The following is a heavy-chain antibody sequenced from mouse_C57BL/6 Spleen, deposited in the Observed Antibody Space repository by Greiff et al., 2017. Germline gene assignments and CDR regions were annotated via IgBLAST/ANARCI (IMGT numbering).Heavy chain of an antibody. V-gene: IGHV2-9*01. D-gene: IGHD2-13*01. CDR1: GFSLPSNG. Sequence: QVQLKESGPGLVAPSPSLSITCTVSGFSLPSNGVDWVRQPPGMGLEWLGVIWGGGSTNNNSAVMSRLSISKDNSKSQVLLKMNSLQTADTAMYYCAKHGGDADYFDYWGQGTTLTVSS. CDR3: AKHGGDADYFDY. CDR2: IWGGGST. J-gene: IGHJ2*01.